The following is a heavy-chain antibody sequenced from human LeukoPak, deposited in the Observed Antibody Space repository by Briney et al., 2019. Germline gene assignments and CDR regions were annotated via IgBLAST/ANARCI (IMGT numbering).Heavy chain of an antibody. CDR1: GYTLTELS. D-gene: IGHD3-9*01. J-gene: IGHJ4*02. CDR3: ARAPLLTGYQAPIDY. CDR2: INPNSGGT. Sequence: ASVKVSCKVSGYTLTELSMHWVRQAPGKGLEWMGWINPNSGGTNYAQKLQGRVTMTTDTSTSTAYMELRSLRSDDTAVYYCARAPLLTGYQAPIDYWGQGTLVTVSS. V-gene: IGHV1-2*02.